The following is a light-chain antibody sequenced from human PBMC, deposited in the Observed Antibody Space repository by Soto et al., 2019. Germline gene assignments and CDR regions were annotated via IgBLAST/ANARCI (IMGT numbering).Light chain of an antibody. V-gene: IGLV2-14*03. CDR1: SSDVGGYNS. CDR2: DVS. Sequence: QSALTHPASVSGSPGQSITISCTGTSSDVGGYNSVSWYQQHPGKAPKLMIYDVSNRPSGVSNRFSGSKSGNTASLTISGLQAEDEADYYCSSYTSSSTLCVFGIGTKLTVL. CDR3: SSYTSSSTLCV. J-gene: IGLJ1*01.